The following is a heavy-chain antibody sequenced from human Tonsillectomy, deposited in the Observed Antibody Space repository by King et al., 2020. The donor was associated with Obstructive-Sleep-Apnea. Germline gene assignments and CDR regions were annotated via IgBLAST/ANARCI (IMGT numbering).Heavy chain of an antibody. CDR2: ISGSGFDT. CDR1: GFPFSNYA. J-gene: IGHJ6*02. V-gene: IGHV3-23*04. Sequence: VQLVESGGGLVQPGGSLRLSCAASGFPFSNYAMNLVRQAPGKGLEWVSAISGSGFDTYYADSVKGRFAVSRDNSKNTLYLQMNSLRAEDTAGYYCANGLSPSTGTVFGVLTNGPGMDVWGQGTAVTVSS. CDR3: ANGLSPSTGTVFGVLTNGPGMDV. D-gene: IGHD3-3*01.